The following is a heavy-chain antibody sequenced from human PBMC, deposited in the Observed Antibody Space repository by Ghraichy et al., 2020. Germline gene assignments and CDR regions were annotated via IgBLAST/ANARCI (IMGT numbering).Heavy chain of an antibody. CDR1: GGSFSGYY. J-gene: IGHJ2*01. CDR2: INHSGST. D-gene: IGHD1-26*01. Sequence: SETLSLTCAVYGGSFSGYYWSWIRQPPGKGLEWIGEINHSGSTNYNPSLKSRVTISVDTSKNQFSLKLSSVTAADTAVYYCARSYPRKVKGGYWYFDLWGRGTLVTVSS. CDR3: ARSYPRKVKGGYWYFDL. V-gene: IGHV4-34*01.